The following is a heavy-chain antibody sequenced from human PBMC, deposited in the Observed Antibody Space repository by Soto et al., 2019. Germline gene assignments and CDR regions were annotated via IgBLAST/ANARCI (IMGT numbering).Heavy chain of an antibody. CDR1: GGSFSGYY. V-gene: IGHV4-34*01. Sequence: SETLSLTCAVYGGSFSGYYWSWIRQPPGKGLEWIGEINHSGSTNYNPSLKSRVTISVDTSKNQFSLKLSSVTAADTAVYYCARDLPYYYGSGSFGSPPPFDPWGQVTLVTVS. D-gene: IGHD3-10*01. CDR2: INHSGST. CDR3: ARDLPYYYGSGSFGSPPPFDP. J-gene: IGHJ5*02.